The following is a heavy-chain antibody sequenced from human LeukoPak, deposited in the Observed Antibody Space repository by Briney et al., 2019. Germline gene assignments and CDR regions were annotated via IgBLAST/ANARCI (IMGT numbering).Heavy chain of an antibody. V-gene: IGHV3-64D*08. CDR2: ITSNGGST. J-gene: IGHJ5*02. D-gene: IGHD4-11*01. CDR1: GFTFSTNS. CDR3: VTVGMTSIWSYLRFDP. Sequence: GRSLRLSCSASGFTFSTNSMHWVRQAPGKGLEFVSAITSNGGSTYYADSVKGRFTISRDNSKNTLYLQMSSLRAEQTAVYYCVTVGMTSIWSYLRFDPRGQGTLVSVSS.